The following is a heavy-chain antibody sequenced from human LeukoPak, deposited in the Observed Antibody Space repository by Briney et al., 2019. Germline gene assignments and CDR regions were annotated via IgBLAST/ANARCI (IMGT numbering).Heavy chain of an antibody. CDR1: GFTFSDYY. D-gene: IGHD6-13*01. Sequence: PGGSLRLSWAASGFTFSDYYMSWIRQAPGKGLEWVSYISSSGSTIYYADSVKGRFTISRDNAKNSLYLQMNSLRAEDTAVYYCARSRIAAASPVGYWGQGTLVTVSS. CDR3: ARSRIAAASPVGY. CDR2: ISSSGSTI. V-gene: IGHV3-11*04. J-gene: IGHJ4*02.